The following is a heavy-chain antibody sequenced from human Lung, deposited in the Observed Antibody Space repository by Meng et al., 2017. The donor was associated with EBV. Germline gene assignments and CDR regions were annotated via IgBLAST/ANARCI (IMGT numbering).Heavy chain of an antibody. Sequence: LGQCGARGQRPGSSVNVPCKASGGTVSSYAISLVRQAPGQGLEWMGGIIPILGIANYAQKFQGRVTITADKSTSTAYMELSSLRSEDTAVYYCARERPGGMATTPYFDYWGQGTLVTFSS. CDR1: GGTVSSYA. J-gene: IGHJ4*02. D-gene: IGHD5-24*01. V-gene: IGHV1-69*10. CDR3: ARERPGGMATTPYFDY. CDR2: IIPILGIA.